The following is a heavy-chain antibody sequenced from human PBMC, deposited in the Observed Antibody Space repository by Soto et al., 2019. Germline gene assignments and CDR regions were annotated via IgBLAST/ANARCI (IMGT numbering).Heavy chain of an antibody. Sequence: QVQLVQSGPEVKMPGASVKVSCKTSGYSFTAYGLAWLRQAPGQMPESLGWVGTNNANTNYAQKFQGRVTMTTDRSTTTTYMELRSLRSDDTAVYYCARELNTDSSAYYSFAYWGQGTLVTVSS. CDR2: VGTNNANT. J-gene: IGHJ4*02. CDR3: ARELNTDSSAYYSFAY. D-gene: IGHD3-22*01. CDR1: GYSFTAYG. V-gene: IGHV1-18*01.